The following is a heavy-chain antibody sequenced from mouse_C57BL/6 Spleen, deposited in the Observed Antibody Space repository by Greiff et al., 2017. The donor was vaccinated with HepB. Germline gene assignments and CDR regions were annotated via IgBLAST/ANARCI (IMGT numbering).Heavy chain of an antibody. J-gene: IGHJ2*01. V-gene: IGHV1-59*01. Sequence: QVQLQQPGAELVRPGTSVKLSCKASGYTFTSYWMHWVKQRPGQGLEWIGVIDPSDSYTNYNQKFKGKATLTVDTSSSTAYMQLSSLTSEDSAVYYCARWKYFDYWGQGTTLTVSS. CDR2: IDPSDSYT. CDR3: ARWKYFDY. CDR1: GYTFTSYW.